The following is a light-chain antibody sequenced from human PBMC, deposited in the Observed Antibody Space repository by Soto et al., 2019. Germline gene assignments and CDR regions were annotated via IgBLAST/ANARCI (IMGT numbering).Light chain of an antibody. CDR2: HAS. Sequence: EIGMTQSPATLSVSPGERATLSCRASPSVNSNLAWYQQKPGQAPRLLIYHASARAIGIPARFSGSGSGTEFTITISSLQSEDFAVYYCQQYSNWPFTFGPGTKVDIK. CDR1: PSVNSN. CDR3: QQYSNWPFT. J-gene: IGKJ3*01. V-gene: IGKV3-15*01.